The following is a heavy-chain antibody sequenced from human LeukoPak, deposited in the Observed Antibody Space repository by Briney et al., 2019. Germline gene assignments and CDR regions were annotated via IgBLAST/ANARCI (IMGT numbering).Heavy chain of an antibody. Sequence: GGSLRLSCVAPGLTFSGSSIHWVRQASEKGLEWVGRIRSKANTYATAYAASVKGRFTISRDDSKNTAYLQMNSLKFEDTAVYYCTTYASGQSDNYYGMDVWGQGTTVTVSS. CDR3: TTYASGQSDNYYGMDV. CDR1: GLTFSGSS. D-gene: IGHD3-10*01. J-gene: IGHJ6*02. V-gene: IGHV3-73*01. CDR2: IRSKANTYAT.